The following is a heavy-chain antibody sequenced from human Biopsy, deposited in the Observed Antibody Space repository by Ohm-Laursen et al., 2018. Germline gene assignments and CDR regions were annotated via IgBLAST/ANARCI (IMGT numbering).Heavy chain of an antibody. Sequence: SDTLSLTWTLSGGSITSRTHYWDWIRQPPGKGLEWIGEINHSGSTNFNPSFKSRVTISVDTSKNQFSLKLSSVTAADTAVYYCAVKSYFSTSFDPWGQGTLVTVSS. CDR3: AVKSYFSTSFDP. D-gene: IGHD1-26*01. CDR1: GGSITSRTHY. J-gene: IGHJ5*02. CDR2: INHSGST. V-gene: IGHV4-39*07.